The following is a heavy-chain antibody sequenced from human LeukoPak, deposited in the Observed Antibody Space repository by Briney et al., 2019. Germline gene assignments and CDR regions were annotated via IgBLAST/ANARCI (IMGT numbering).Heavy chain of an antibody. CDR2: ISYDGSKT. V-gene: IGHV3-30*18. Sequence: GGSLRLSCAASGFTFSNYGMHWVRQAPGKGLEWVAVISYDGSKTYYIDSVKGRFTVSRDSSKNTRYLQMNSLRVGDTAVYYCAKGAVISGNYYDRFDCWGQGTLVTVSS. D-gene: IGHD1-26*01. J-gene: IGHJ4*02. CDR3: AKGAVISGNYYDRFDC. CDR1: GFTFSNYG.